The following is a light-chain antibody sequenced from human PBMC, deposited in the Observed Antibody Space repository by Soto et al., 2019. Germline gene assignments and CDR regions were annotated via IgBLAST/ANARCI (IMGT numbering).Light chain of an antibody. V-gene: IGLV1-40*01. CDR1: SSNIGATYD. J-gene: IGLJ1*01. CDR3: SSYTSTNTPYV. CDR2: EVT. Sequence: QSVLTQPPSVSGAPGQRVTISCTGSSSNIGATYDVHWYQQLPGTAPKLILYEVTTRPSGISSRFSGSKSGNTASLTISGLQADDEAYYYCSSYTSTNTPYVFGTGTKLTVL.